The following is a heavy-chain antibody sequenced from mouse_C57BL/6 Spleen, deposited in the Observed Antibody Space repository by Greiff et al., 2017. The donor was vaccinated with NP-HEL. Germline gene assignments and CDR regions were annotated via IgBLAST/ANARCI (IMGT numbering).Heavy chain of an antibody. J-gene: IGHJ4*01. CDR3: ASDYGSSRYYYAMDY. CDR1: GYTFPSYW. CDR2: IHPNSGST. D-gene: IGHD1-1*01. Sequence: VQLQQPGAELVKPGASVKLSCKASGYTFPSYWMHWVQQRPGQGLEWIGMIHPNSGSTNYNEKFKSKATLTVDKSSSTAYMQLSSLTSEDSAVYYCASDYGSSRYYYAMDYWGQGTSVTVSS. V-gene: IGHV1-64*01.